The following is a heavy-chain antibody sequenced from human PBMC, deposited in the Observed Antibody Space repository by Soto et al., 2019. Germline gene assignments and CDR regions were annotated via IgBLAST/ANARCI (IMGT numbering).Heavy chain of an antibody. CDR1: GGTFDNYA. D-gene: IGHD2-15*01. Sequence: ASVKVSCKASGGTFDNYAVSWVRQAPGQGLEWMGGIIPMFETVNYAQRFQGRLTIAADESTSTAYVELTSLTSADTAIYFCARGLRTGNYGMDVWGQGTTVTAP. CDR3: ARGLRTGNYGMDV. CDR2: IIPMFETV. J-gene: IGHJ6*02. V-gene: IGHV1-69*13.